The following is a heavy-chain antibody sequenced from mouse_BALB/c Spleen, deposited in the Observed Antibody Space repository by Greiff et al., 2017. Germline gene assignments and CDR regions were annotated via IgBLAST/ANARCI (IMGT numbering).Heavy chain of an antibody. V-gene: IGHV5-6-5*01. J-gene: IGHJ1*01. CDR2: ISSGGST. Sequence: EVMLVESGGGLVKPGGSLKLSCAASGFTFSSYAMSWVRQTPEKRLEWVASISSGGSTYYPDSVKGRFTISRDNARNILYLQMSSLRSEDTAMYYCASYGNYGYWYFDVWGAGTTVTVSS. CDR3: ASYGNYGYWYFDV. D-gene: IGHD2-1*01. CDR1: GFTFSSYA.